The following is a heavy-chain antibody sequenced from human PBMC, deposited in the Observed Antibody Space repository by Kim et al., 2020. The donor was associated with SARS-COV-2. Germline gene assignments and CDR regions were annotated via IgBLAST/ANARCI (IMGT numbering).Heavy chain of an antibody. V-gene: IGHV1-18*01. CDR2: ISAYNGNT. D-gene: IGHD2-21*02. CDR3: ARDHCGGDCFNYYYGMDV. CDR1: GYIFTSYG. J-gene: IGHJ6*02. Sequence: ASVKVSCKASGYIFTSYGIGWVRQAPGQGLEWMGWISAYNGNTNYAQKLQGRVTMTTDTSTSTAYMELRSLRSDDTAVYYCARDHCGGDCFNYYYGMDVWGQGTTVTVSS.